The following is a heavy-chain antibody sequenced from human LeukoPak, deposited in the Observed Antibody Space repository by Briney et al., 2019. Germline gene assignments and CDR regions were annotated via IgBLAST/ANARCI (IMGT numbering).Heavy chain of an antibody. CDR2: IYTSGST. D-gene: IGHD2-2*01. J-gene: IGHJ3*02. V-gene: IGHV4-4*07. CDR3: ARDVVPAAQWGADAFDI. Sequence: SETLSLTCTVSGGSINSYYWSWIRQPAGKGLEWIGRIYTSGSTNYNPSLKSRVTMSVDTSKNQFSLKLSSVTAADTAVYYCARDVVPAAQWGADAFDIWGQGTMVTVSS. CDR1: GGSINSYY.